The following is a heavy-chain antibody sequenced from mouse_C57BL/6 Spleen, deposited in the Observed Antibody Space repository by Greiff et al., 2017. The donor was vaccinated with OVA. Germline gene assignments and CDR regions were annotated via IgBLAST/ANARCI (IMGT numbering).Heavy chain of an antibody. D-gene: IGHD2-2*01. CDR2: IYPGSGST. V-gene: IGHV1-55*01. Sequence: QVQLKQPGAELVKPGASVKMSCKASGYTFTSYWITWVKQRPGQGLEWIGDIYPGSGSTNYNEKFKSKATLTVDTSSSTAYMQLSSLTSEDSAVYYCARGGDGYDGFAYWGQGTLVTVSA. J-gene: IGHJ3*01. CDR3: ARGGDGYDGFAY. CDR1: GYTFTSYW.